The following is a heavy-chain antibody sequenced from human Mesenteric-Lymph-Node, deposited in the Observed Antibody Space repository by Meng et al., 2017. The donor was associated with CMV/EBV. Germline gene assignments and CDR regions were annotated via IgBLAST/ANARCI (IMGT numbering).Heavy chain of an antibody. Sequence: GESLKISCAASGFTFDDYGMNWVRQAPGKGLEWVSSISSTSAYIFYAGSVKGRFTISRDNAKNSLYLQMNSLRAEDTAVYYCARDSGLGKGDPFDIWGQGTMVTVSS. D-gene: IGHD3-16*01. CDR3: ARDSGLGKGDPFDI. V-gene: IGHV3-21*01. CDR2: ISSTSAYI. J-gene: IGHJ3*02. CDR1: GFTFDDYG.